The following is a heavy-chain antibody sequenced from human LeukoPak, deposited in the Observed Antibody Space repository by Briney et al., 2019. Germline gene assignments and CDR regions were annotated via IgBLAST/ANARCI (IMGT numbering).Heavy chain of an antibody. V-gene: IGHV4-39*01. CDR1: GGSISSSSYY. CDR2: IYYSGST. J-gene: IGHJ4*02. D-gene: IGHD6-13*01. CDR3: ASPYSSSFIASDY. Sequence: SETLSLTCTVSGGSISSSSYYWGWIRQPPGKGLEWIGSIYYSGSTYYNPSLKSRVTISVDTSKNQFSPKLSSVTAADTAVYYCASPYSSSFIASDYWGQGNLVTVSS.